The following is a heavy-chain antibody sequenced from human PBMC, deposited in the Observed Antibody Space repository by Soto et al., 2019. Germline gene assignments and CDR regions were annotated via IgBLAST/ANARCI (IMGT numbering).Heavy chain of an antibody. V-gene: IGHV1-69*13. Sequence: SVKVSCKASGGTFSSYAISWVRQAPGQGLEWMGGIIPIFGTANYAQKFQGRATITADESTSTAYMELSSLRSEDTAVYYCARAPFEYSSSKMYYFDYWGQGTLVTVSS. CDR2: IIPIFGTA. J-gene: IGHJ4*02. CDR1: GGTFSSYA. CDR3: ARAPFEYSSSKMYYFDY. D-gene: IGHD6-6*01.